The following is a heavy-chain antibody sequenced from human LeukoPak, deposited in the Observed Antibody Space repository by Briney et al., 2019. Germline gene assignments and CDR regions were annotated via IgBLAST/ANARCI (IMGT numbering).Heavy chain of an antibody. CDR2: INPNSGGT. CDR3: ARDRGGDAFDI. V-gene: IGHV1-2*02. J-gene: IGHJ3*02. Sequence: ASVTVSFTCSGYTFTSYYMHWVRQAPGQGQEWMGWINPNSGGTKYAQNFQGSVTMTRDTSISTAYMELSSLRSDDTAVYYCARDRGGDAFDIWGQGTMVTVSS. D-gene: IGHD3-10*01. CDR1: GYTFTSYY.